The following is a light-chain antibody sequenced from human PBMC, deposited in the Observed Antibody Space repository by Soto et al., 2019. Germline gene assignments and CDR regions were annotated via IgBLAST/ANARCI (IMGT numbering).Light chain of an antibody. Sequence: DVVITQTPLSLSVAPGQPASISCKSSRSLLHITGETFRFAYIQKPGQSPQLLIYEVSTRVSGVPDRFSGSGSGTDFTLEISRVEPDDVGIYYCMQSTQLPPTFGQGALLEI. J-gene: IGKJ5*01. CDR3: MQSTQLPPT. CDR1: RSLLHITGETF. CDR2: EVS. V-gene: IGKV2D-29*02.